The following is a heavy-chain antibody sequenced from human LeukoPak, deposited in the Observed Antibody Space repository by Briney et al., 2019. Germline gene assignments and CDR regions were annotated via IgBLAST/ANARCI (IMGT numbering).Heavy chain of an antibody. D-gene: IGHD6-13*01. CDR1: GFTFSNAW. J-gene: IGHJ3*02. CDR2: ISSSSSYI. V-gene: IGHV3-21*01. CDR3: ARATRQLGNAFDI. Sequence: PGGSLRLSCAASGFTFSNAWINWVRQAPGQGLEWVSSISSSSSYIYYADSVKGRFTISRDNAKNSLYLQMNSLRAEDTAVYYCARATRQLGNAFDIWGQGTMVTVSS.